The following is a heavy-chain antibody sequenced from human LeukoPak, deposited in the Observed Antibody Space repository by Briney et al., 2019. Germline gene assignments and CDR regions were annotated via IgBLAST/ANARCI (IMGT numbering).Heavy chain of an antibody. V-gene: IGHV1-2*02. CDR2: INPNSGGT. Sequence: ASVKVSCKASGYTFTSYAMHWVRQAPGQGLEWMGWINPNSGGTNYAQKFQGRVTMTRDTSISTAYMELSRLRSDDTAVYYCARAASPTRAFDYWGQGTLVTVSS. CDR3: ARAASPTRAFDY. CDR1: GYTFTSYA. J-gene: IGHJ4*02.